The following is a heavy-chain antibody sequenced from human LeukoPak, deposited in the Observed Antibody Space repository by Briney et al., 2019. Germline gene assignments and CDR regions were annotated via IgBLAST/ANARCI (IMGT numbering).Heavy chain of an antibody. Sequence: SETLSLTCTVSGGSISSHYWSWIRQPPGKGLEWIGYIYYSGSTNYNPSLKSRVTISVDTPKNQFSLKLSSVTAADTAVYYCARTPPSGYCSSTSCYTDYYFDYWGQGTLVTVSS. V-gene: IGHV4-59*11. CDR2: IYYSGST. CDR3: ARTPPSGYCSSTSCYTDYYFDY. J-gene: IGHJ4*02. CDR1: GGSISSHY. D-gene: IGHD2-2*02.